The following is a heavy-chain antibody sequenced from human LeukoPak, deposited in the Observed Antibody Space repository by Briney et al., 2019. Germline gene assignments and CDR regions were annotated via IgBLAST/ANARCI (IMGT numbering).Heavy chain of an antibody. D-gene: IGHD3-22*01. CDR3: ARTPKYYYDSSGRLDY. CDR2: INHSGST. CDR1: GGSFSGYY. V-gene: IGHV4-34*01. Sequence: KPSETLSFTCAVYGGSFSGYYWSWIRQPPGEGLEWIGEINHSGSTNYNPSLKSRVTISVDTSKNQFSLKLSSVTAADTAVYYCARTPKYYYDSSGRLDYWGQGTLVTVSS. J-gene: IGHJ4*02.